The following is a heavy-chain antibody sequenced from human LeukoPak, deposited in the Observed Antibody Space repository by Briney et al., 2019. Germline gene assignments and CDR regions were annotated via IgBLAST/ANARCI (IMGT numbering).Heavy chain of an antibody. CDR2: TNPKSGAT. CDR1: GYTFTDDY. J-gene: IGHJ4*02. CDR3: ARGELKMGSGGTYFRW. D-gene: IGHD2-15*01. Sequence: GASVKVSCKASGYTFTDDYLHWVRQAPGQGLEWMGWTNPKSGATHYAQMFQGRVTMTRDTSISAAYLDLRGLRSDDTAVYYCARGELKMGSGGTYFRWWGQGTLVSVSS. V-gene: IGHV1-2*02.